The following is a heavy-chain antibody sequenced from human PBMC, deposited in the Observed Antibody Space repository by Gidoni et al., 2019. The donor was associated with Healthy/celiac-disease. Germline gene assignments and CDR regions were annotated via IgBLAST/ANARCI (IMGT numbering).Heavy chain of an antibody. D-gene: IGHD6-13*01. Sequence: QVQLQQWGAGLLKPSETLSLTCAVYGGSFSGYYWSWIRQPPGKGLEWIGEINHSGSTNYNPSLKSRVTISVDTSKNQFSLKLSSVTAADTAVYYCARGPRGSWSLYYYYYMDVWGKGTTVTVSS. J-gene: IGHJ6*03. CDR2: INHSGST. V-gene: IGHV4-34*01. CDR3: ARGPRGSWSLYYYYYMDV. CDR1: GGSFSGYY.